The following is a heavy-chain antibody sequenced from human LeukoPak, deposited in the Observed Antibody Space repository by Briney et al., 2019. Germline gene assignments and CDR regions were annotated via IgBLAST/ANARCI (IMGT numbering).Heavy chain of an antibody. J-gene: IGHJ4*02. CDR2: IYTSGSP. CDR3: ASRGHYFDY. Sequence: SETLSLTCTLSGRSISSYYSSWLRQPAGKGLEWIGRIYTSGSPNYNPSLKRRVTISVDNSKNQSALKLSSVTAADTAVYYCASRGHYFDYWGQGTLVTVSS. CDR1: GRSISSYY. V-gene: IGHV4-4*07.